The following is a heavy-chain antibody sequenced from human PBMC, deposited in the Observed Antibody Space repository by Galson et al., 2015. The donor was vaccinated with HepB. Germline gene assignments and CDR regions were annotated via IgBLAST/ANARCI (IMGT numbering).Heavy chain of an antibody. V-gene: IGHV1-2*02. Sequence: SVKVSCKASGYTLTDYYLHWVRQAPGQGLEWMGRINPKSGATIYAQKFQGRVTLTRDTSISTAYMELSRIRSDDTAVYYCARDKAVTTSYYYYYFGMDVWGQGTTVTVSS. CDR2: INPKSGAT. CDR3: ARDKAVTTSYYYYYFGMDV. CDR1: GYTLTDYY. J-gene: IGHJ6*02. D-gene: IGHD4-11*01.